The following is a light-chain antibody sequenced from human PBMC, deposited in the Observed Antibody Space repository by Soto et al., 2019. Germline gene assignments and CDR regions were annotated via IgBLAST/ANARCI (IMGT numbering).Light chain of an antibody. Sequence: QSALTQPASVSGSPGQSIAISCTGTSSDVGAYDYVSWYQQHPGKAPKVIISDVYNRPSGVSNRFSGSKSGNTASLTISGLQAEDEADYYCGSYTTSGSVVFGGGTKLTAL. CDR2: DVY. CDR1: SSDVGAYDY. CDR3: GSYTTSGSVV. J-gene: IGLJ2*01. V-gene: IGLV2-14*03.